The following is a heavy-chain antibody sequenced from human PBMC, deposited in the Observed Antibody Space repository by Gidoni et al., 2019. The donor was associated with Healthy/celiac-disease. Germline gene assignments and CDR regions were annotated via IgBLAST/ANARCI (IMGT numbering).Heavy chain of an antibody. J-gene: IGHJ5*02. CDR2: INHSGST. D-gene: IGHD3-9*01. CDR3: AREKVILTGYHWFDP. CDR1: GGSFSGYS. Sequence: QVQLQQWGAGQLKPSETWSRTCAVYGGSFSGYSGSWIRKPPGKGLEWIGEINHSGSTNSTPSLKRRVTISVDTSKSQFSLKLSSVTAADTALYYCAREKVILTGYHWFDPWGQGTLVTVSS. V-gene: IGHV4-34*01.